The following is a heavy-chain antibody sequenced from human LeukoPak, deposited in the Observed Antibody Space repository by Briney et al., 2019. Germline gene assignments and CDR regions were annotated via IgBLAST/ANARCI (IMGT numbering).Heavy chain of an antibody. CDR2: IYPGDSGP. CDR1: RYSFTSYC. Sequence: KDGESLKISCKVSRYSFTSYCIGWVRQMPGKGLEWMGNIYPGDSGPTYSPSFQGQVTISVDKSINTAYLQWSSLQASDTAMYYCGMSGDRVPLQDDVFDVWGQGTMVTVST. D-gene: IGHD1-26*01. CDR3: GMSGDRVPLQDDVFDV. V-gene: IGHV5-51*01. J-gene: IGHJ3*01.